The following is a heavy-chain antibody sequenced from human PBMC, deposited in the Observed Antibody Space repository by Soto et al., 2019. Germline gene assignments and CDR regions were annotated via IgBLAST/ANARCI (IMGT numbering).Heavy chain of an antibody. J-gene: IGHJ1*01. CDR1: GFSLTTSGVN. V-gene: IGHV2-5*02. Sequence: SGPTLVNPTQTLTLTCTFSGFSLTTSGVNVGWIRQPPGKALEWLALIYWDDDKRYSPSLKSRLTITKDTSKNQVVLTMTNMDPVDTATYYCTHSRLPSALTTSAEYFQHWGQGTLVTVSS. CDR3: THSRLPSALTTSAEYFQH. CDR2: IYWDDDK. D-gene: IGHD4-4*01.